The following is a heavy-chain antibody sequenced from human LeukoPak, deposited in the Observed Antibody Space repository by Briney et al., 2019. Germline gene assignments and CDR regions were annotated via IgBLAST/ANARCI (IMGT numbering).Heavy chain of an antibody. D-gene: IGHD5-12*01. CDR3: ARIFVSGYLNYGMDV. V-gene: IGHV3-74*01. Sequence: GGSLRLSCAASGFTFSSYWMSWVRQAPGKGLVWVSRINSDGSSTSYADSVKGRFTISRDNAKNTLYLQMNSLRAEDTAVYYCARIFVSGYLNYGMDVWGQGTTVTVSS. CDR2: INSDGSST. CDR1: GFTFSSYW. J-gene: IGHJ6*02.